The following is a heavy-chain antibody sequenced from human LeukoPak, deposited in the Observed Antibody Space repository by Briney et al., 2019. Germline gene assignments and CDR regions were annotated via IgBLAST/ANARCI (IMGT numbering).Heavy chain of an antibody. D-gene: IGHD3-22*01. Sequence: SETLSLTCTVSGGSISHSSYSWAWIRQPPRKRLEWIATVYYTGTPYYNPSLKSRVTVSADTSKNQFFLRVKSVTAADTAVYYCARLYYFDTSGSLDPWGQGTRVTVPS. CDR2: VYYTGTP. CDR3: ARLYYFDTSGSLDP. CDR1: GGSISHSSYS. J-gene: IGHJ5*02. V-gene: IGHV4-39*07.